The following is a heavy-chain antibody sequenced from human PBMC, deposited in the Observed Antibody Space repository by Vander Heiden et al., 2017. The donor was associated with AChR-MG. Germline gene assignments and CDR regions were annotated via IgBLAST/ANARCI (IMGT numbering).Heavy chain of an antibody. Sequence: QVQLVQSGAEVKKPGSSVKVSCKVSGGPSSRKTISWVRQAPGQGLEWVGNIILNLGIPLYAQQFRGIVTITADKSTSTVYLELSSLRSEDTAVYYCARHRDGSGSDLYGMDVWGPGTTVTVSS. CDR1: GGPSSRKT. J-gene: IGHJ6*02. V-gene: IGHV1-69*02. D-gene: IGHD3-10*01. CDR2: IILNLGIP. CDR3: ARHRDGSGSDLYGMDV.